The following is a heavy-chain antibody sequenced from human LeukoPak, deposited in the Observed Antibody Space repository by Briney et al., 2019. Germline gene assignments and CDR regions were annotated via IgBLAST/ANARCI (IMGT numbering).Heavy chain of an antibody. CDR3: ARAPYGSGFDY. V-gene: IGHV4-59*01. CDR1: GGSFSGYY. Sequence: SETLSLTCAVYGGSFSGYYWSWIRQPPGKGLEWIGYIYFSGSTNYNPSLKSRVTISVDTSKNQFSLKLSSVTAADTAVYYCARAPYGSGFDYWGQGTLVTVSS. D-gene: IGHD3-10*01. CDR2: IYFSGST. J-gene: IGHJ4*02.